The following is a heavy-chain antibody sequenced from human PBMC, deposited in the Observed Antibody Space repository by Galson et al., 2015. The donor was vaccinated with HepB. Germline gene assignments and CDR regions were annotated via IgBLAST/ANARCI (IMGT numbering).Heavy chain of an antibody. CDR3: ARVSSFWSGSGSYAFDI. Sequence: SLRLSCAASGFTVSSNYMSWVRQAPGKGLQWVSVIYSGGSTYYADSVKGPFTISRHNSKNPLYLQMNSLRAEDTAVYYCARVSSFWSGSGSYAFDIWGQGTMVTVSS. D-gene: IGHD3-10*01. J-gene: IGHJ3*02. V-gene: IGHV3-53*04. CDR2: IYSGGST. CDR1: GFTVSSNY.